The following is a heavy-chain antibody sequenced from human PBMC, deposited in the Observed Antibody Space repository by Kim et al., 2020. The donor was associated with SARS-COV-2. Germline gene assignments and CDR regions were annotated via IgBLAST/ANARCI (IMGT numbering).Heavy chain of an antibody. J-gene: IGHJ4*02. CDR2: IYTSGST. CDR3: ARDPGYSSGWWVYYFDY. D-gene: IGHD6-19*01. Sequence: SETLSLTCTVSGGSISSGSYYWSWIRQPAGKGLEWIGRIYTSGSTNYNPSLKSRVTISVDTSKNQFSLKLSSVTAADTAVYYCARDPGYSSGWWVYYFDYWGQGTLVTVSS. CDR1: GGSISSGSYY. V-gene: IGHV4-61*02.